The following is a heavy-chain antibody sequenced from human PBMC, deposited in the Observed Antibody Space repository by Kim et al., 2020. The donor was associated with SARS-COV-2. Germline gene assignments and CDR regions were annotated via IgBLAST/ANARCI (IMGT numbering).Heavy chain of an antibody. CDR1: GGSISSRSYP. J-gene: IGHJ4*02. Sequence: SETLSLTCIVSGGSISSRSYPWGWIRQPPGKGLEWIGSLDCSGNSCYNPSLKSRVSISADTYSNQFSLKLTSVTAAETAVYYCARQVVDSDYTRFSDYWGQGILVTVSS. D-gene: IGHD4-4*01. CDR2: LDCSGNS. CDR3: ARQVVDSDYTRFSDY. V-gene: IGHV4-39*01.